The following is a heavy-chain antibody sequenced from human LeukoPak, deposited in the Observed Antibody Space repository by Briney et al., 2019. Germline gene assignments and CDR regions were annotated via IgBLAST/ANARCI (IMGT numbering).Heavy chain of an antibody. CDR1: GYTFTSYG. V-gene: IGHV1-18*01. Sequence: GASVKVSCKASGYTFTSYGISWVRQAPGQGLEWMGWISAYNGNTNYAQNLQGRVTMTTDTSTSTAYMELRSLRSDDTAVYYCARVAPQQLEYYYYYYMDVWGKGTTVTVSS. D-gene: IGHD6-13*01. J-gene: IGHJ6*03. CDR2: ISAYNGNT. CDR3: ARVAPQQLEYYYYYYMDV.